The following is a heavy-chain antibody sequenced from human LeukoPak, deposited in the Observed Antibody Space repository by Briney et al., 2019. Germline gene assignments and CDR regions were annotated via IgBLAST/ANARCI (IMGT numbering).Heavy chain of an antibody. V-gene: IGHV3-9*01. J-gene: IGHJ5*02. CDR2: ISWNSGSI. CDR3: ARVPHVDTAMVNWFDP. CDR1: GFTFDDYA. D-gene: IGHD5-18*01. Sequence: PGGSLRLSCAASGFTFDDYAMHWVRQAPGKGLEWVSGISWNSGSIGYADSVKGRFTISRDNAKNTLYLQMNSLRAEDTAVYYCARVPHVDTAMVNWFDPWGQGTLVTVSS.